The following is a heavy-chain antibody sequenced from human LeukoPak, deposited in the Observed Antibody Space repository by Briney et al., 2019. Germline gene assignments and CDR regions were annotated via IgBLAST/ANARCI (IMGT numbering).Heavy chain of an antibody. CDR3: ARAGATFDAFDI. CDR2: IIPILGIA. J-gene: IGHJ3*02. Sequence: SVKVSCKASGYTFTSYGISWVRQAPGQGLEWMGRIIPILGIANYAQKFQGRVTITADKSTSTAYMELSSLRSEDTAVYYCARAGATFDAFDIWGQGTMVTVSS. CDR1: GYTFTSYG. V-gene: IGHV1-69*04.